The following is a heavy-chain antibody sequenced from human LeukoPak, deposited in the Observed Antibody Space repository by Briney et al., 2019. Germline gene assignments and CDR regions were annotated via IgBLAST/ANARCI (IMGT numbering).Heavy chain of an antibody. CDR2: INPNSGGT. J-gene: IGHJ3*02. D-gene: IGHD3-22*01. V-gene: IGHV1-2*02. CDR3: AREDFPYYYDSSGRDAFDI. CDR1: GYTFTSYY. Sequence: ASVKVSCKASGYTFTSYYLHWVRQAPGQGLEWMGWINPNSGGTNYAQKFQGRVTMTRDTSISTAYMELSRLRSDDTAVYYCAREDFPYYYDSSGRDAFDIWGQGTMVTVSS.